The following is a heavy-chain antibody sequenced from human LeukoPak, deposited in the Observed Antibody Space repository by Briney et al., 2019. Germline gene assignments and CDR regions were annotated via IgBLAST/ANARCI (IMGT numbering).Heavy chain of an antibody. D-gene: IGHD6-13*01. CDR1: GGSISSSS. CDR2: ISYDGSNK. Sequence: LSLTCTVSGGSISSSSYYWGWIRQAPGKGLEWVAVISYDGSNKYYADSVKGRFTISRDNSKNTLYLQMNSLRAEDTAVYYCAKEVRWYFGYWGQGTLVTVSS. J-gene: IGHJ4*02. V-gene: IGHV3-30*18. CDR3: AKEVRWYFGY.